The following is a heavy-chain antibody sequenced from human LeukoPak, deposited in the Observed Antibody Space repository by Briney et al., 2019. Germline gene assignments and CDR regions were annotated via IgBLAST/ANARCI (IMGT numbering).Heavy chain of an antibody. D-gene: IGHD3-3*01. CDR2: INHSGST. CDR3: ARGQDYDFWSGYYQFDY. V-gene: IGHV4-34*01. J-gene: IGHJ4*02. CDR1: GGSFSGYY. Sequence: SETLSLTCAVYGGSFSGYYWSWIRQPPGKGLEWIGEINHSGSTNYNPSLKSRVTISVDTSKNQFSLKLSSVTAADTAVYYCARGQDYDFWSGYYQFDYWGQGTLVTVSS.